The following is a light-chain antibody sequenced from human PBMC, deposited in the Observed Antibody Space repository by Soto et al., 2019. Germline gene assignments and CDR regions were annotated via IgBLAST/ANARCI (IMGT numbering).Light chain of an antibody. CDR2: GAS. Sequence: DIQMTQSPPSVSASVGDRVTITCRASQDVGKWLAWYQQKPGKAPTILIHGASSLQSGVPPRYSGSGYGTDCTLTISSLQPEDFATYYCQQANSFPITLGQGTRLEIK. CDR3: QQANSFPIT. V-gene: IGKV1-12*01. CDR1: QDVGKW. J-gene: IGKJ5*01.